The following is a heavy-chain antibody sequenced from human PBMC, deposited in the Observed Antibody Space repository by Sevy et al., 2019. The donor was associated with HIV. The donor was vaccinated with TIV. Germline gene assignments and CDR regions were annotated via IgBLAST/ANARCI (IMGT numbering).Heavy chain of an antibody. Sequence: ASVKVSCKASGYTFTSYGISWVRQAPGQGLEWMGWISPYNGKTNYAQKLQGRVTMTTDTSTSTAYMELRSLRSDDTAVYYCARAKAAAGGGYYYMDVWGKGTTVTVSS. CDR2: ISPYNGKT. D-gene: IGHD6-13*01. J-gene: IGHJ6*03. CDR3: ARAKAAAGGGYYYMDV. V-gene: IGHV1-18*01. CDR1: GYTFTSYG.